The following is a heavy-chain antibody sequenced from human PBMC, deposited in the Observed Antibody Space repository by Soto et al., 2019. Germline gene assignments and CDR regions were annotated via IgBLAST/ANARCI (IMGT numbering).Heavy chain of an antibody. V-gene: IGHV5-51*01. J-gene: IGHJ4*02. Sequence: PGESLKISCKASGYSFTSYWICWVRQMPVKGLEFMGIIYPVYSDTRYSPSFQGHVTISSYNSISTSYLQLSSLKASDTGMYYCAGVVSFQHYFDYWGQGTLVTVSS. CDR1: GYSFTSYW. CDR2: IYPVYSDT. CDR3: AGVVSFQHYFDY. D-gene: IGHD1-26*01.